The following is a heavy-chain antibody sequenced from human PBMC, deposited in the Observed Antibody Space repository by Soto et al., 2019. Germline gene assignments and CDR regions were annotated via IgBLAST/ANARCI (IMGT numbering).Heavy chain of an antibody. CDR3: AKDAIANDGIWLMDS. Sequence: GGSLRLSCAASGFMFSDYAMTWARQAPGKELEWVSGLLRPGRSTYYADSVKGRFTISGDTSANTVYLQMDSLRAEDTAVYYCAKDAIANDGIWLMDSWGQEPWSPSPQ. D-gene: IGHD3-16*01. CDR1: GFMFSDYA. V-gene: IGHV3-23*01. J-gene: IGHJ5*01. CDR2: LLRPGRST.